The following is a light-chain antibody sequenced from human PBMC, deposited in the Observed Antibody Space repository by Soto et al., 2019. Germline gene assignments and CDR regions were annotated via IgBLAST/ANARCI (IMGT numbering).Light chain of an antibody. V-gene: IGLV1-44*01. CDR2: SNN. CDR3: AAWDDSLNGYV. J-gene: IGLJ1*01. Sequence: QSFLTQPPSASGTPGRRVTISCSGSSSNIGSNTVNWYQQLPKTAPKLLIYSNNQRPSGVPDRFSGSKSGTSASLAISGLQSEDEADYYCAAWDDSLNGYVFGTGTKVTVL. CDR1: SSNIGSNT.